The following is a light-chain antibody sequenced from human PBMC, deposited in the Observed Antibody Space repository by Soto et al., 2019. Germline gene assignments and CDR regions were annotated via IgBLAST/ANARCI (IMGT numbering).Light chain of an antibody. CDR2: LKSDGSH. V-gene: IGLV4-69*01. Sequence: QSVLTQSPSASASLGASVKLTCTLSSGHSSYAIAWHQQQPEKGPRYLMKLKSDGSHSKGDGIPDRFSGSSSGAERYLTISSLQSEDEAGYYCQTWGTGVIFGGGTMLAVL. CDR3: QTWGTGVI. J-gene: IGLJ2*01. CDR1: SGHSSYA.